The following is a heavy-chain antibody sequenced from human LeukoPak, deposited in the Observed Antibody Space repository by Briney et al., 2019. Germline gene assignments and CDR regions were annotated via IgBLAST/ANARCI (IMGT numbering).Heavy chain of an antibody. CDR1: GFTFSSYA. Sequence: GGSLRLSCAASGFTFSSYAMSWVRQAPGKGLEWVSAISGSGGSTYYADSVKGRFTISRDNSKNTLYLQMNNLRAEDTAIYYCARKYSNNWYYFDPWGQGTLVTVSS. CDR2: ISGSGGST. V-gene: IGHV3-23*01. CDR3: ARKYSNNWYYFDP. J-gene: IGHJ5*02. D-gene: IGHD6-13*01.